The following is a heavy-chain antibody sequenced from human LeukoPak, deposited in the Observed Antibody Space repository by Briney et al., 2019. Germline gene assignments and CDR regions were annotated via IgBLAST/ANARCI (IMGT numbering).Heavy chain of an antibody. CDR3: ARNVHSGFDY. CDR2: MNPSDGTT. Sequence: ASVKVSCKASGYNFNSYFIHWVRQTPGQGLEWMGIMNPSDGTTSYAQKFQGRVTMTRDMSTTTVYMQLSSLRSEDTAVYYCARNVHSGFDYWGQGTLVTVSS. J-gene: IGHJ4*02. CDR1: GYNFNSYF. D-gene: IGHD3-10*01. V-gene: IGHV1-46*02.